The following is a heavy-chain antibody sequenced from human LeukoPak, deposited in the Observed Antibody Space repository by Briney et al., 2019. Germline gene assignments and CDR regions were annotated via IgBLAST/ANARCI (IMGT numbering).Heavy chain of an antibody. CDR2: IRNKANSYAT. D-gene: IGHD5-18*01. V-gene: IGHV3-73*01. CDR3: TRHGGSGYSYELDY. Sequence: GGSLRLSCAASGFTFSGSAMHWVRQASGKGRGWVGRIRNKANSYATAYAASVKGRFPISRDDSKNTAYLQMNSLKTEDTAVYYCTRHGGSGYSYELDYWGQGTLVTVSS. J-gene: IGHJ4*02. CDR1: GFTFSGSA.